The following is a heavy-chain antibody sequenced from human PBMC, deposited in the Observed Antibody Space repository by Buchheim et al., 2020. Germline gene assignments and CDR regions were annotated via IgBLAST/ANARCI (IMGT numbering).Heavy chain of an antibody. CDR2: ISSGGTNV. V-gene: IGHV3-21*01. CDR1: VSTFSSYS. D-gene: IGHD2-8*01. J-gene: IGHJ4*02. CDR3: AARQCTDGVCQFDY. Sequence: EVQLVESGGGLVEPGGSLRLSCTASVSTFSSYSLNWVRQAPGKGLEWVSSISSGGTNVYYADSMKGRFIISSDTGKNSLFLQMNSLKVEDTAVYYCAARQCTDGVCQFDYWGLGTL.